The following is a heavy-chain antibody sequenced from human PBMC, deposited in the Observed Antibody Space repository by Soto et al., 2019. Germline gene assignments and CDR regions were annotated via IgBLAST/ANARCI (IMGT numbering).Heavy chain of an antibody. CDR1: GFTFSSYA. V-gene: IGHV3-23*01. CDR3: ASRRGLLDVSFRNTLN. D-gene: IGHD3-16*02. J-gene: IGHJ4*02. Sequence: GGSLRLSCAASGFTFSSYAMSWVRQAPGKGLEWVSAISGSGGSTYYADSVKGRFTISRDNSKNTLYLQMNSLRAEDTAVYYCASRRGLLDVSFRNTLNWGQGTLVTVSS. CDR2: ISGSGGST.